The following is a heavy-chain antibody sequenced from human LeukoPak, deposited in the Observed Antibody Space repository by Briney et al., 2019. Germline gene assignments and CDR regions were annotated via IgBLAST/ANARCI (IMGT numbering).Heavy chain of an antibody. CDR2: ISSSSSYI. D-gene: IGHD4-4*01. CDR3: ARDYSNYGRYYYYGMDV. Sequence: GGSLRLSCAASGFTFSSYSMNWVRQAPGKGLEWVSSISSSSSYIYYADSVKGRFTISRDNAKNSLYLQMNSLRAEDTAVYYCARDYSNYGRYYYYGMDVWGQGTTVTVSS. V-gene: IGHV3-21*04. J-gene: IGHJ6*02. CDR1: GFTFSSYS.